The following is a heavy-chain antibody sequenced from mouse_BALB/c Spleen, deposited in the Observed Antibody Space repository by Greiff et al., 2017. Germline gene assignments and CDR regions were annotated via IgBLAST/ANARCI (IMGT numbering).Heavy chain of an antibody. CDR1: GYTFTSYW. V-gene: IGHV1S81*02. CDR2: INPSNGRT. D-gene: IGHD1-2*01. Sequence: VQLQQPGAELVKPGASVKLSCKASGYTFTSYWMHWVKQRPGQGLEWIGEINPSNGRTNYNEKFKSKATLTVDKSSSTAYMQLSSLTSEDSAVYYCARGYGYDFDYWGQGTTLTVSS. CDR3: ARGYGYDFDY. J-gene: IGHJ2*01.